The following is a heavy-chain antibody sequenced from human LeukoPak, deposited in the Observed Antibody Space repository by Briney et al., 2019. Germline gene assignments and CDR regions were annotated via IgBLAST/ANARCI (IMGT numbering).Heavy chain of an antibody. CDR3: ASTQQLVRDLKVGYYYYYYYMDV. D-gene: IGHD6-13*01. CDR1: DGSISSYD. CDR2: IYTGGRP. J-gene: IGHJ6*03. V-gene: IGHV4-4*07. Sequence: SETLSLTCTVSDGSISSYDWSWIRQPAGKGLEWIGRIYTGGRPTYNPSLKSRVTISVDTSKNQFSLKLSSVTAADTAVYYCASTQQLVRDLKVGYYYYYYYMDVWGKGTTVTVSS.